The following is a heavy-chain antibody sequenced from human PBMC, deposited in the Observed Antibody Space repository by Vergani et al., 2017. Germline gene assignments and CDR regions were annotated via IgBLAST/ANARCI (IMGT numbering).Heavy chain of an antibody. V-gene: IGHV1-69*13. J-gene: IGHJ5*02. D-gene: IGHD6-13*01. CDR2: IIPMFGTP. CDR3: ARAGSPSAGYSSSWPSDWFDP. Sequence: QVQLVQSGAEVKKPGSSVKVSCKASGGTFSDHSISWVRQAPGQGLEWMGRIIPMFGTPNYAQKFQGRVIITADESTSTAYMELSSLRSEDTAVYYCARAGSPSAGYSSSWPSDWFDPWGQGTLVTVSS. CDR1: GGTFSDHS.